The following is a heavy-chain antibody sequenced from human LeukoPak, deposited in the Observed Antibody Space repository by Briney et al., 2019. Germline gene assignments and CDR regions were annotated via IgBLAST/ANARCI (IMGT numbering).Heavy chain of an antibody. V-gene: IGHV3-48*03. CDR3: AGGYGSYSPDY. D-gene: IGHD1-26*01. CDR1: GFTFSTFK. CDR2: ISSSGDTR. Sequence: GGSLRLSCAASGFTFSTFKMSWVRQAPGKGLEWVSYISSSGDTRFYADSVKGRFTISRDNAKNSLFLQMNSLRVEDTALYFCAGGYGSYSPDYWGQGTRVTVS. J-gene: IGHJ4*02.